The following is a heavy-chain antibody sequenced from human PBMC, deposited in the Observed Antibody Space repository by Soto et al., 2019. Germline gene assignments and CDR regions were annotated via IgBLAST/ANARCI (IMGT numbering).Heavy chain of an antibody. CDR2: IFSNDDK. CDR3: VRMGADFLEWLLVPRGHAFDI. V-gene: IGHV2-26*01. J-gene: IGHJ3*02. Sequence: QVTLKESGPVLVKPTETLTLTCTVSGFSLSNARMGVNWIRQPPGKALEWLAHIFSNDDKSYSTSLKSRLTMSKDTSKSQVVLTMTNMDPVDTATDYCVRMGADFLEWLLVPRGHAFDIWGQGTMVTVSS. CDR1: GFSLSNARMG. D-gene: IGHD3-3*01.